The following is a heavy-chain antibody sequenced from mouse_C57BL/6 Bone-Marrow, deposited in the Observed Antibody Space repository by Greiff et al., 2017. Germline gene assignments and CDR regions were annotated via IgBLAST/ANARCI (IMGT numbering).Heavy chain of an antibody. CDR1: GYTFTDYY. J-gene: IGHJ4*01. V-gene: IGHV1-19*01. CDR2: INPYNGGT. Sequence: VQLQQSGPVLVKPGASVKMSCKASGYTFTDYYMNWVKQSPGKSLEWIGVINPYNGGTSYNQKFKGKATLTVDKSSSTAYMELNSLTSEDSAVYYCAKYTGLRRRHAMDHWGQGTSVTVSS. CDR3: AKYTGLRRRHAMDH. D-gene: IGHD2-4*01.